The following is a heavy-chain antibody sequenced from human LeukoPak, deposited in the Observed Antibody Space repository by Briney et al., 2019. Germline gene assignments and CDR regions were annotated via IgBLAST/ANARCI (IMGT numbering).Heavy chain of an antibody. CDR2: ISSSGNTI. V-gene: IGHV3-48*03. CDR3: AKHWGTTVTYFDY. CDR1: RFALSTYE. Sequence: PGGSLRLSCAASRFALSTYEMNWVRQAPGKGLEWVSFISSSGNTIYYADSVKGRFTISRDNAKNSVFLQMNSLRAEDTAVYYCAKHWGTTVTYFDYWGQGALVTVSS. J-gene: IGHJ4*02. D-gene: IGHD4-11*01.